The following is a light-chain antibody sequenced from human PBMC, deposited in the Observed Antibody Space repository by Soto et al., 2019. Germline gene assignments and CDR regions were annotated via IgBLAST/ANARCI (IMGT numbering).Light chain of an antibody. Sequence: DIPMTQSPSSLSASVGDRITITCRASQGIGNDLGWYQQKPGKAPNRLIYAASNLQSGVPSRFSGSGSGTEFTLTITSLQPEDFATYYCLQHNTYPRTFGQGTKVEI. CDR1: QGIGND. V-gene: IGKV1-17*01. CDR2: AAS. J-gene: IGKJ1*01. CDR3: LQHNTYPRT.